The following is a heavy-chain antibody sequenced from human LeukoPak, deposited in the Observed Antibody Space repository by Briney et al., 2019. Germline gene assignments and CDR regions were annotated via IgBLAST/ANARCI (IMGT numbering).Heavy chain of an antibody. J-gene: IGHJ4*02. CDR1: GFTFSSYG. Sequence: GGSLRLSCAASGFTFSSYGMHWVRQAPGKGLEWVAVIWYDGSNKYYADSVKGRFTISRDNSKSTLYLQMNSLRAEDTAVYYCAKDLEDSSGYYYFDYWGQGTLVTVSS. CDR3: AKDLEDSSGYYYFDY. D-gene: IGHD3-22*01. V-gene: IGHV3-33*06. CDR2: IWYDGSNK.